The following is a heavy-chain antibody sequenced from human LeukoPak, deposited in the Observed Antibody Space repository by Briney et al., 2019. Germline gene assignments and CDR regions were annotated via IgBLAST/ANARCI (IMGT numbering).Heavy chain of an antibody. CDR1: GGSISSYY. J-gene: IGHJ4*02. CDR3: ATDCSGGSCYSSAFDY. Sequence: SETLSLTCTVSGGSISSYYWSWIRQPPGKGLEWIGYIYYSGSTNYNPSLKSRVTISVDTSKNQFSLKLSFVTAADTAVYYCATDCSGGSCYSSAFDYWGQGTLVTVSS. V-gene: IGHV4-59*12. D-gene: IGHD2-15*01. CDR2: IYYSGST.